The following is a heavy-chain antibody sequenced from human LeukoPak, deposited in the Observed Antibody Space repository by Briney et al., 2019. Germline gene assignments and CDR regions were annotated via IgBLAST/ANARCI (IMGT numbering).Heavy chain of an antibody. Sequence: GGSLRLSCAASGFTFSSYWMSWVRQAPGKGLEWVANMKRDGSEKYYVDSVKGRFTISRDNAKNSLYLQMNSLRIEDTAVYFCARTVEVPNWGQGTLVTVSS. V-gene: IGHV3-7*01. J-gene: IGHJ4*02. CDR1: GFTFSSYW. CDR3: ARTVEVPN. D-gene: IGHD4-17*01. CDR2: MKRDGSEK.